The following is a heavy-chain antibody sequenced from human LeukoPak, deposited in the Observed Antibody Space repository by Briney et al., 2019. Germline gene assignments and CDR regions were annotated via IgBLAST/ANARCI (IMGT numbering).Heavy chain of an antibody. CDR2: ISAYNGNT. D-gene: IGHD1-26*01. Sequence: ASVKVSCKASGYTFTSYGISWVRQAPGQGLEWMGWISAYNGNTNYAQKLQGRVTMTTDTSTSTAYMELRSLRSDDTAVYYCARAPKVGGATPFPFDYWGQGTLVTASS. CDR1: GYTFTSYG. V-gene: IGHV1-18*01. J-gene: IGHJ4*02. CDR3: ARAPKVGGATPFPFDY.